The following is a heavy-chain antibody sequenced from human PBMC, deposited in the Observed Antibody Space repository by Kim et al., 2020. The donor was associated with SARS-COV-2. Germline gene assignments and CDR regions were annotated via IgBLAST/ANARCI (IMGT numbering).Heavy chain of an antibody. J-gene: IGHJ4*02. D-gene: IGHD3-22*01. CDR3: ATSNYYDSSGYSC. Sequence: CSDSVQGRFTISRDNSKHTLYLQMNSLRAEDTAVYYCATSNYYDSSGYSCWGQGTLVTVSS. V-gene: IGHV3-23*01.